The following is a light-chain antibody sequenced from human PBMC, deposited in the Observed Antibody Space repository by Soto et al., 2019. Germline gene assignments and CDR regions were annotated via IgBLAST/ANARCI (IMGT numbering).Light chain of an antibody. J-gene: IGLJ3*02. CDR3: NSYASSSARV. CDR1: SSDVGAFNY. V-gene: IGLV2-14*01. CDR2: EVT. Sequence: QSVLTQPASVSGSPGQSITISCTGTSSDVGAFNYVSWYQQHPGKTPKLIIYEVTNRPSGVSNRFSGSKSGNTASLTISGLQAEDEADYYRNSYASSSARVFGGGTKLTVL.